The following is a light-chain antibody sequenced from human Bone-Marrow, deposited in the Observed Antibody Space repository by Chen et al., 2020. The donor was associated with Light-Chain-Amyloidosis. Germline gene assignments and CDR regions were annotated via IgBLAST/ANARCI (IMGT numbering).Light chain of an antibody. V-gene: IGLV2-14*01. CDR2: EVT. CDR3: SSYTITNTLV. J-gene: IGLJ1*01. Sequence: QSALTQPASVSGSPGQSITISCTGTSSDVGGDNHVSWYQQHPDKAPKLMIYEVTNRPSWVPDRFSGSKSYNTASLTISGLQTEGEGDYFCSSYTITNTLVFGSGTRVTVL. CDR1: SSDVGGDNH.